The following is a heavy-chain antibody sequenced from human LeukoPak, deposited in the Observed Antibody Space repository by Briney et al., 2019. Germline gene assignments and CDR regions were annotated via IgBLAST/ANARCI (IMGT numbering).Heavy chain of an antibody. Sequence: PSETLSLTCTVSGGSISSSSYYWGWIRQPPGKGLEWIGSIYYSGSTYYNPSLKSRVTISVDTSKNQFSLKLSSVTAADTAVYYCARQHPEADITIFGVVIPGGWFDPWGQGTLVTVSS. CDR1: GGSISSSSYY. J-gene: IGHJ5*02. D-gene: IGHD3-3*01. V-gene: IGHV4-39*01. CDR2: IYYSGST. CDR3: ARQHPEADITIFGVVIPGGWFDP.